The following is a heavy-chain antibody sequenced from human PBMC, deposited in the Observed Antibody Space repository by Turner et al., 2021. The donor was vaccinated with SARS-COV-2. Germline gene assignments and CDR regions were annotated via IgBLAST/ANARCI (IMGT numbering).Heavy chain of an antibody. V-gene: IGHV1-18*01. CDR2: ISATDGNP. D-gene: IGHD2-15*01. CDR1: GYILTSYG. J-gene: IGHJ4*02. Sequence: QVQLVQSVAEVKKPGASVKVCCKASGYILTSYGISWVRQAPGQGLGWMGWISATDGNPNYEQTLQGRVTMTTATSTSTAYMELRSLRSDDEAVYYCARGDIVVVVASTPDDYFDYWGQGTLVTVSS. CDR3: ARGDIVVVVASTPDDYFDY.